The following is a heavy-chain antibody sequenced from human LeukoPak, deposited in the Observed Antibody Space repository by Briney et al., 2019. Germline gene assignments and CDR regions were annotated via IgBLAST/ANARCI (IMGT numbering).Heavy chain of an antibody. CDR3: TRDYYYDGSGYYVNFGFDP. D-gene: IGHD3-22*01. CDR1: GFTFSGSA. V-gene: IGHV3-73*01. CDR2: IRSKANSYAT. J-gene: IGHJ5*02. Sequence: GGSLRLSCAASGFTFSGSAMHWVRQASGKGLEWVGRIRSKANSYATAYAASVKGRFTISRDDSKNTAYLQMNSLKTEDTAVYYCTRDYYYDGSGYYVNFGFDPWGQGTLVTVSS.